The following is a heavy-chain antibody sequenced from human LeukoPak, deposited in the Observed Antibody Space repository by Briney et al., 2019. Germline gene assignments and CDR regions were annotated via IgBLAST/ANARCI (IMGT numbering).Heavy chain of an antibody. D-gene: IGHD5-18*01. CDR3: ARDPYGYSYFDY. Sequence: GGSLRLSCAASGFTVSSNYMSWVRQAPGKGLEWVSVIYSGGSTYYADSVKGRFTISRDNSKNTLYLQMNSLRAEDTAVYYCARDPYGYSYFDYWGQGTLVTVSS. CDR1: GFTVSSNY. J-gene: IGHJ4*02. CDR2: IYSGGST. V-gene: IGHV3-53*01.